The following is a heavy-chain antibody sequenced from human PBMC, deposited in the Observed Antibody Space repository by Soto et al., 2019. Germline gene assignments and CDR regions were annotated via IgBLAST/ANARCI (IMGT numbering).Heavy chain of an antibody. CDR3: ARVRIFGVPGWFDP. V-gene: IGHV3-48*03. D-gene: IGHD3-3*01. CDR2: ISSSGSTN. Sequence: EVQLVESGGGLVQPGGSLRLSCAASGFTFSSYEMNWVRQAPGKGLEWVSYISSSGSTNYYADSVKGRFTISRDNAKNSLYLQMNSLRAEDTAVYYCARVRIFGVPGWFDPWGQGTLVTVSS. J-gene: IGHJ5*02. CDR1: GFTFSSYE.